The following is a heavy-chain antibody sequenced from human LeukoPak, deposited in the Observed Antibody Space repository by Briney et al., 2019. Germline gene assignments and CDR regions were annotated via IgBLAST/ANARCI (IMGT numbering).Heavy chain of an antibody. CDR1: GWRFSNYD. CDR3: AKGGSLGFDY. CDR2: IRYDGNNK. V-gene: IGHV3-30*02. J-gene: IGHJ4*02. Sequence: GGSLRLSCAASGWRFSNYDLHWLRQAPGKGLEWVAVIRYDGNNKYPADSVNGRFTISRDNSKDTLFLQMNTLRAEDTAVYYCAKGGSLGFDYWGQGTLVTVSS. D-gene: IGHD7-27*01.